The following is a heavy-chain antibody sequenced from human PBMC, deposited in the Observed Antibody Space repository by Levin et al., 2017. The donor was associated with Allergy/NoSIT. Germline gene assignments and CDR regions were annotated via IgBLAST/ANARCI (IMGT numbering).Heavy chain of an antibody. Sequence: GGSLRLSCAASGFTFSSYGMHWVRQAPGKGLEWVAVISYDGSNKYYADSVKGRFTISRDNSKNTLYLQMNSLRAEDTAVYYCAKDRSVAATDDYWGQGTLVTVSS. CDR2: ISYDGSNK. V-gene: IGHV3-30*18. CDR3: AKDRSVAATDDY. D-gene: IGHD2-15*01. J-gene: IGHJ4*02. CDR1: GFTFSSYG.